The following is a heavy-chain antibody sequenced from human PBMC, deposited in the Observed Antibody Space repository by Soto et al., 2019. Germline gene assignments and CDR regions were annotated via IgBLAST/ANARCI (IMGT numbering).Heavy chain of an antibody. CDR3: ASVTFGGVVLAH. CDR2: VYFNGNT. D-gene: IGHD3-16*01. J-gene: IGHJ4*02. Sequence: LSLTCTVSAASFSKYYWTWIRQPPGKGLEWIGYVYFNGNTNYNPSLKRRVSISIDTSKNQISLTLNSVTAADTAVYYCASVTFGGVVLAHWGQGTLVTVSS. V-gene: IGHV4-59*01. CDR1: AASFSKYY.